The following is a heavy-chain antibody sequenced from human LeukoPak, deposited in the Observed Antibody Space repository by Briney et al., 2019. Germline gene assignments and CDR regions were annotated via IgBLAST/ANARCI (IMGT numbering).Heavy chain of an antibody. CDR2: INPSGGST. V-gene: IGHV1-46*01. D-gene: IGHD6-13*01. J-gene: IGHJ5*02. CDR1: GYTFTSYY. CDR3: ARRRAEGGSNGHYNWFDP. Sequence: ASVKVSCKASGYTFTSYYMHWVRQAPGQGLEWMGIINPSGGSTSYAQKFQGRVTMTRDTSKNQFSLKLSSVTAADTAVYYCARRRAEGGSNGHYNWFDPWGQGILVTVSS.